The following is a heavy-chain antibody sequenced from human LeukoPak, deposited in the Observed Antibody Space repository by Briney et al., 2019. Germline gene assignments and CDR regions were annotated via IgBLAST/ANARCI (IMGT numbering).Heavy chain of an antibody. Sequence: ASVKVSCKASGYTFTNYYMHWVRQAPGQGLEWMGIINPSGGSTSYAQKFQGRVTMTRDTSTSTVYMELSSLRSEDTAVYYCARDIRDLYYYGSGSYPPYYFDYWGQGTLVTVSS. D-gene: IGHD3-10*01. CDR1: GYTFTNYY. J-gene: IGHJ4*02. CDR2: INPSGGST. CDR3: ARDIRDLYYYGSGSYPPYYFDY. V-gene: IGHV1-46*01.